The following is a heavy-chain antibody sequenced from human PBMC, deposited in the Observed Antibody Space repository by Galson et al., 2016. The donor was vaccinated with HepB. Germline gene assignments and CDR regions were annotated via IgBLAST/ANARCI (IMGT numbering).Heavy chain of an antibody. CDR3: ARDQGSTGSGSHYTNWFDP. D-gene: IGHD3-10*01. Sequence: SLRLSCAASGFTFSSYGIHWVRQAPGKGLEWVAGIWYDGSNKYYADSVKGRFTISRDNSKNTLSLKLNSLTAVDTAVYYCARDQGSTGSGSHYTNWFDPWGQGTLVTVSS. CDR2: IWYDGSNK. CDR1: GFTFSSYG. V-gene: IGHV3-33*01. J-gene: IGHJ5*02.